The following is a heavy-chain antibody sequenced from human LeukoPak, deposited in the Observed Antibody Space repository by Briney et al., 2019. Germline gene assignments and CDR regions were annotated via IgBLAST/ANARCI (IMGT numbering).Heavy chain of an antibody. CDR2: IYHSGST. CDR3: ARDLYYYGSGSYYRAFDI. V-gene: IGHV4-30-2*01. D-gene: IGHD3-10*01. J-gene: IGHJ3*02. CDR1: GGSISSGGYY. Sequence: KTSETLSLTCTVSGGSISSGGYYWSWIRQPPGKGLEWIGYIYHSGSTYYNPSLKSRVTISVDRSKNQFSLKLSSVTAADTAVYYCARDLYYYGSGSYYRAFDIWGQGTMVTVSS.